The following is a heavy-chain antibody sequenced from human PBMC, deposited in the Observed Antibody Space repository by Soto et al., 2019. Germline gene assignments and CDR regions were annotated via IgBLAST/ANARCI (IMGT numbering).Heavy chain of an antibody. D-gene: IGHD1-1*01. Sequence: GGSLRLSFAASGFIFSNYAMTGVHQAPGKGLEWVSAISGSGATTYYPDSVKGRFTISRDNSKNTLYLQMNSLRAEDTAVYYCTKGGIPRRYNIPKVDFDYWGQGSLVTVSS. CDR2: ISGSGATT. CDR3: TKGGIPRRYNIPKVDFDY. CDR1: GFIFSNYA. J-gene: IGHJ4*02. V-gene: IGHV3-23*01.